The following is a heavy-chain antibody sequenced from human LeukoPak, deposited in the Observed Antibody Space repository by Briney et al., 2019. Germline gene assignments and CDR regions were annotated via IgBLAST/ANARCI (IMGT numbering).Heavy chain of an antibody. Sequence: SETLSLTCTVSGGSISSYYWSWIRQPPGKGLEWLGYIYYSGSTNYNPSLKSRVTISVDTSKNQFSLTLTSVTAADTAVYYCAKKRLAAAGPRYYFDYWGQGTLVTVSS. V-gene: IGHV4-59*12. CDR3: AKKRLAAAGPRYYFDY. CDR2: IYYSGST. D-gene: IGHD6-13*01. CDR1: GGSISSYY. J-gene: IGHJ4*02.